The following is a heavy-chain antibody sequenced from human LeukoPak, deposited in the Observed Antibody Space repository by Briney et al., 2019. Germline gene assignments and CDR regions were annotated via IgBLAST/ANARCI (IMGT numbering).Heavy chain of an antibody. V-gene: IGHV1-18*04. Sequence: ASVKVSCKASGYTFTSYGISWVRQAPGQGLEWMGWISAYNGNTNYAQKLQGRVTMTTDTSTSTAYMELRSLRSDDTAVYYCARDYPLNYYYGSGSYYSNWFDPWGQGTLVTVSS. CDR2: ISAYNGNT. CDR1: GYTFTSYG. J-gene: IGHJ5*02. CDR3: ARDYPLNYYYGSGSYYSNWFDP. D-gene: IGHD3-10*01.